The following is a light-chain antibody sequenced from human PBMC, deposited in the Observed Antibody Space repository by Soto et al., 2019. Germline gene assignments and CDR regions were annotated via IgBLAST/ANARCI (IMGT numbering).Light chain of an antibody. V-gene: IGKV3-11*01. J-gene: IGKJ1*01. CDR1: QSVSSY. CDR3: QQRSNWSWT. Sequence: IVMTQSPGTLSVSPGERATLSCRASQSVSSYLAWYQQKPGQAPRLLIYDASNRATGIPARFSGSGSGTDFTLTISSLEPEDFAVYYCQQRSNWSWTFGQGTKVDIK. CDR2: DAS.